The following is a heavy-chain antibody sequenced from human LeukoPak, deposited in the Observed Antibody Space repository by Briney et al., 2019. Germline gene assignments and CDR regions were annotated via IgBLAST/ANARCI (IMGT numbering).Heavy chain of an antibody. Sequence: GASVKVSCKVSGYTLTELSMHWVRQAPGKGLEWMGGFDPEDGETIYAQKFQGRVTMTEDTSTDTAYMELSSLRSQDTAVYYCTSPMVRGVPDWFDPWGQGTLATVSS. CDR3: TSPMVRGVPDWFDP. CDR2: FDPEDGET. J-gene: IGHJ5*02. CDR1: GYTLTELS. V-gene: IGHV1-24*01. D-gene: IGHD3-10*01.